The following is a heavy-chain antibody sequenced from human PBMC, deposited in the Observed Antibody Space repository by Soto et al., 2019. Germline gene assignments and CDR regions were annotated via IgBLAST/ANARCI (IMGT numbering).Heavy chain of an antibody. CDR3: AKDEYGYSYGYYFDY. D-gene: IGHD5-18*01. J-gene: IGHJ4*02. CDR2: ISGSGGST. CDR1: EFTFSSYA. V-gene: IGHV3-23*01. Sequence: EVQLLESGGGLVQPGGSLRLSCAASEFTFSSYAMSWVRQAPGKGLEWVSAISGSGGSTYYADSVKGRFTISRDNSKNTLYLQMNSLRAEDTAVYYCAKDEYGYSYGYYFDYWGQGTLVTVSS.